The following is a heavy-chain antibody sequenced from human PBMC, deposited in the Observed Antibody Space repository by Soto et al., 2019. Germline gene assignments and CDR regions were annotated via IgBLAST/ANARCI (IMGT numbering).Heavy chain of an antibody. D-gene: IGHD2-15*01. CDR1: GYTFTSYG. V-gene: IGHV1-18*01. Sequence: QVQLVQSGAEVKKPGASVKVSCKASGYTFTSYGISWVRQAPGQGLEWMGWISAYNGNTHYAQKLQGRVTMTTDTATRTAYMALRSLRSADTAGYYCARTLTPIDNWAQGTLVTVSS. CDR3: ARTLTPIDN. CDR2: ISAYNGNT. J-gene: IGHJ4*02.